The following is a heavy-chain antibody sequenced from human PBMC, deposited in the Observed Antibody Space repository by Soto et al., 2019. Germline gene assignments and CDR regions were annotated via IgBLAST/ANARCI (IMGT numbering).Heavy chain of an antibody. CDR1: GFTFSSYA. V-gene: IGHV3-30-3*01. CDR2: ISFDGSNK. J-gene: IGHJ6*02. Sequence: PGGSLRLSCAASGFTFSSYAMHWVRQAPGKGLEWVAVISFDGSNKYYADSVKGRFTISRDNSKNTLYLQMNSLRAEDTAVYYCANIVVVPAALPLDVWGQGTTVTRLL. D-gene: IGHD2-2*01. CDR3: ANIVVVPAALPLDV.